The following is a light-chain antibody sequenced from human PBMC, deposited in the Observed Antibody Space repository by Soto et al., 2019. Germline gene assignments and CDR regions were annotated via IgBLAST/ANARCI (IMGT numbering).Light chain of an antibody. Sequence: DIQMTQSPSSLSASVGDRVTITCRASQGIGNYLAWYQQKSGKVPKLLIYAASTLQSGVPSRFSGSRSGTDFALTISSLQPEDVATYDGHNHYGAPWTGGRGTKVDI. CDR3: HNHYGAPWT. J-gene: IGKJ1*01. CDR2: AAS. CDR1: QGIGNY. V-gene: IGKV1-27*01.